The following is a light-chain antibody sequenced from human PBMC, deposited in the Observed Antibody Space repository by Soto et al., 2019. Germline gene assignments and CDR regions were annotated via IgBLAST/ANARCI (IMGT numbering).Light chain of an antibody. CDR3: HQLNNYPIT. V-gene: IGKV1-9*01. CDR2: CAS. Sequence: IQLTQSPSSRSASVFDRVTITCLASQGINNYVAWYQHKPGKAPKLLIYCASTLQSGVPSRFSGSGSGTDFTLTISSLLPEDFATYYCHQLNNYPITFGQGTRLEIK. J-gene: IGKJ5*01. CDR1: QGINNY.